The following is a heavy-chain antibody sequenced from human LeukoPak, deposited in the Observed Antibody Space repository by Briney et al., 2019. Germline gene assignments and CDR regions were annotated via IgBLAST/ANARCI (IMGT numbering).Heavy chain of an antibody. CDR3: ARNKAITAFFGMDV. D-gene: IGHD2/OR15-2a*01. Sequence: SGTSLRLSCAASGFTFSDYAMHWVRQAPGKGLEWVAVIAYGGTYTHHADSLKGRFTISRDNSRDTLYLQISSLRPEDTALYYCARNKAITAFFGMDVWGQGTTVIVSS. CDR2: IAYGGTYT. J-gene: IGHJ6*02. V-gene: IGHV3-30*03. CDR1: GFTFSDYA.